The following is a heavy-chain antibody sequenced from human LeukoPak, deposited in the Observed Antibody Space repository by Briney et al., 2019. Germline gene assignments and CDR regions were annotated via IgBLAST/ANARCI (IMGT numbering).Heavy chain of an antibody. CDR3: ARDSGIVVVPAAMSFDY. Sequence: ASVKVSCTASGYTFTSYYMHWVRQAPGQGLEWMGIINPSGGSTSYAKKFQGRVTMTRDASTSTVYMELSSLRSEDTAVYYCARDSGIVVVPAAMSFDYWGQGTLVTVSS. CDR2: INPSGGST. V-gene: IGHV1-46*01. CDR1: GYTFTSYY. J-gene: IGHJ4*02. D-gene: IGHD2-2*01.